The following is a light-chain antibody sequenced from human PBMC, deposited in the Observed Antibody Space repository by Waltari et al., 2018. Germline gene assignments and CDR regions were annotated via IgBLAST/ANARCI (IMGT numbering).Light chain of an antibody. CDR2: SGS. CDR1: PSLLHSNGYNY. CDR3: MQALQTPRT. V-gene: IGKV2-28*01. Sequence: DIVMTQSPLSLPVTPGEPASISCKSSPSLLHSNGYNYLDWYLQKPGQSPQLVIYSGSNRASGVPDRYSGSGSGTDFTLKISRVEAEDVGVYYCMQALQTPRTFGQGTKVEI. J-gene: IGKJ1*01.